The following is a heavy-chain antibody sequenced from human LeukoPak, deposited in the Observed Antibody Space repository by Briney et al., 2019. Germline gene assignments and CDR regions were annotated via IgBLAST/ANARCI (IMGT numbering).Heavy chain of an antibody. J-gene: IGHJ4*02. CDR2: ISAYNGNT. V-gene: IGHV1-18*01. D-gene: IGHD2-15*01. Sequence: ASVKVSCKASGYTFTSYGISWVRQAPGQGLEWMGWISAYNGNTNYAQKLQGRVTMTTDTSTSTAYMELRSLRSDDTAVYYCARDKGHCSGGSCYPIGDYWGQGTLVTVSS. CDR1: GYTFTSYG. CDR3: ARDKGHCSGGSCYPIGDY.